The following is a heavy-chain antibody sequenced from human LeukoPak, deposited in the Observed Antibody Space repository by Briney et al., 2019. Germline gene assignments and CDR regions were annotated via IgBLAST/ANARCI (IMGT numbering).Heavy chain of an antibody. CDR3: AREGDGERWLRKSDY. CDR1: GYTFTSYG. D-gene: IGHD5-24*01. Sequence: GASVKVSCKASGYTFTSYGISWVRQAPGQGLEWMGWISAYNGNTNCAQKLQGRVTMTTDTSTSTAYMELRSLRSDDTAVYYCAREGDGERWLRKSDYWGQGTLVTVSS. J-gene: IGHJ4*02. V-gene: IGHV1-18*04. CDR2: ISAYNGNT.